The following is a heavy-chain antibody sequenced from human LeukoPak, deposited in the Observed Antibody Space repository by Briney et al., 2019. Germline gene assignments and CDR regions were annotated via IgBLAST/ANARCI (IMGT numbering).Heavy chain of an antibody. CDR3: AKGAHPLDIVVVPAVTP. J-gene: IGHJ5*02. CDR2: IIPIFGTA. Sequence: GASVKVSCKASGGTFSSYGISWVRQAPGQGLEWMGRIIPIFGTANYAQKFQGRVTITTEESTSTAYMELSSLRAEDTAVYYCAKGAHPLDIVVVPAVTPWGQGTLVTVSS. D-gene: IGHD2-2*03. V-gene: IGHV1-69*05. CDR1: GGTFSSYG.